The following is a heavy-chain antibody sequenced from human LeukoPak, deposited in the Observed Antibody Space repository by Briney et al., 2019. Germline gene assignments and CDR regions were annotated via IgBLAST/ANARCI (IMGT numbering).Heavy chain of an antibody. D-gene: IGHD4-17*01. J-gene: IGHJ4*02. CDR2: IGGSGDLT. CDR1: GFTFNSYA. CDR3: GKDRPYDYGDSTASFDH. Sequence: LTGGSLRLSCAASGFTFNSYAMTWVRQVPGKGLEWVSTIGGSGDLTYYADSVKGRFTISRDNSKTTLYLQMNSLRAEDTAIYYCGKDRPYDYGDSTASFDHWGQGTLVTVSS. V-gene: IGHV3-23*01.